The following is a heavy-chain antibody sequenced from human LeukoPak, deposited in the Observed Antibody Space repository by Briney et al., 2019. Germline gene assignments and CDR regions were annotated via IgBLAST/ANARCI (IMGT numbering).Heavy chain of an antibody. CDR3: ARRGLGTTQRYFEY. CDR1: GYTFTDYD. J-gene: IGHJ4*02. D-gene: IGHD1-7*01. Sequence: ASVKVSCKASGYTFTDYDTTWVRQAPGQGLEWMGWISAYNGHTNYAQKLQGRITVTTDTSTSTSYMELRSLRSDDTAVYYCARRGLGTTQRYFEYWGQGTLVIVSS. V-gene: IGHV1-18*01. CDR2: ISAYNGHT.